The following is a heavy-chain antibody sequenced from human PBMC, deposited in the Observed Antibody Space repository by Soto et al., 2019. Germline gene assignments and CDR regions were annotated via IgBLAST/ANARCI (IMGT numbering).Heavy chain of an antibody. CDR3: ARTRTVAYYYGMDV. CDR2: VSFTGTT. J-gene: IGHJ6*02. V-gene: IGHV4-39*01. D-gene: IGHD4-4*01. Sequence: SETLSLTCSVSGGSINNNYYYWGWVRQPPGKGLEWIGSVSFTGTTYYSPSLKSRVTTSIDTSRNQFSLKLSSVTAADTAVYFCARTRTVAYYYGMDVWGQGTTVTVSS. CDR1: GGSINNNYYY.